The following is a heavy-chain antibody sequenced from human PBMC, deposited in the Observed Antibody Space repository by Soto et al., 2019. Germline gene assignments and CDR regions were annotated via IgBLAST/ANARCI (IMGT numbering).Heavy chain of an antibody. CDR2: IYRTGST. CDR1: GGSISTYY. J-gene: IGHJ3*02. CDR3: ARQIGDDVFDM. Sequence: PSETLSLTCTVSGGSISTYYWNWIRQSPGKGLEWIGYIYRTGSTHYNPSLNSRVAISLDTSRNKFSLKLHSVTAADTAVYFCARQIGDDVFDMWGRGTMVTVSS. V-gene: IGHV4-4*09. D-gene: IGHD3-3*01.